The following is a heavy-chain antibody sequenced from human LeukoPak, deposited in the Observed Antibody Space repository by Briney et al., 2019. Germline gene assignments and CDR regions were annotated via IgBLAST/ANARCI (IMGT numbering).Heavy chain of an antibody. Sequence: HPGGSLRLSCAASGFTFSRYPMSWVRQAPGKGLEWVSGISGSGGTTYSADSVEGRFTISRDNSKNTLQQQMNSLRAEDTAVYYCAKRGPTNEDYYYYAMDVWGQGTTVTVSS. CDR2: ISGSGGTT. CDR3: AKRGPTNEDYYYYAMDV. D-gene: IGHD1-1*01. V-gene: IGHV3-23*01. J-gene: IGHJ6*02. CDR1: GFTFSRYP.